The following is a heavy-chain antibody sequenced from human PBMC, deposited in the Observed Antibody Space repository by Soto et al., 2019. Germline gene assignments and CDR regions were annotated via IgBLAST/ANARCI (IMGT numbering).Heavy chain of an antibody. CDR1: GFTFSSYS. CDR3: ANVLSKPIVGVVMPQTHWFGP. J-gene: IGHJ5*02. CDR2: ISSSSSYI. Sequence: EVQLLESGGGLVKPGGSLRLSCAASGFTFSSYSMNWVRQAPGKGLEWVSSISSSSSYIYYADSVKGRFTISRDNAKNSLYLQMKHPRAEDKAVYYCANVLSKPIVGVVMPQTHWFGPWGQGSLVTVSS. V-gene: IGHV3-21*01. D-gene: IGHD3-3*01.